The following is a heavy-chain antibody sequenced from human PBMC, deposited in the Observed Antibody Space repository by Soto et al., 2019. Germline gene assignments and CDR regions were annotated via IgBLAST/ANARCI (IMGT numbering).Heavy chain of an antibody. CDR2: IWYDGSNK. D-gene: IGHD3-10*01. CDR3: ASPLLIYYYGSGSLNSLGY. J-gene: IGHJ4*02. Sequence: GGSLRLSCAASGFTFSSYGMHWVRQAPGKGLEWVAVIWYDGSNKYYADSVKGRFTIPRDNSKNTLYLQMNSLRAEDTAVYYCASPLLIYYYGSGSLNSLGYWGQGTLVTVSS. CDR1: GFTFSSYG. V-gene: IGHV3-33*01.